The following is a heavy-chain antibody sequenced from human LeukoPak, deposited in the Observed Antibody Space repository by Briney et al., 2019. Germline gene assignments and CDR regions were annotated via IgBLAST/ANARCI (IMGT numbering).Heavy chain of an antibody. D-gene: IGHD5-12*01. CDR2: TYYSGST. Sequence: SETLSLTCTVSGGSISSYYWSWIRQPPGKGLEWIGYTYYSGSTNYNPSLKSRVTISVDTSKNQFSLKLSSVTAADTAVYCCARSRGYSGYAYDAFDLWGQGTMVTVSS. V-gene: IGHV4-59*01. J-gene: IGHJ3*01. CDR1: GGSISSYY. CDR3: ARSRGYSGYAYDAFDL.